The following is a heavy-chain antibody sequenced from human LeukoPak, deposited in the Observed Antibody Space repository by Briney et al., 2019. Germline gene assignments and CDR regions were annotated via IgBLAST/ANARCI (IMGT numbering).Heavy chain of an antibody. V-gene: IGHV4-59*12. D-gene: IGHD6-13*01. CDR2: MDYSGST. CDR1: GGSTSSFY. Sequence: PSETLSLTCTVSGGSTSSFYWSWIRQPPGKGMEWIGYMDYSGSTNYNPSLKSRVTISVDTSKKQFSLKLSSVTAADTAVYYCARLTGYSTTLANFDLWGRGTLVTVSS. CDR3: ARLTGYSTTLANFDL. J-gene: IGHJ2*01.